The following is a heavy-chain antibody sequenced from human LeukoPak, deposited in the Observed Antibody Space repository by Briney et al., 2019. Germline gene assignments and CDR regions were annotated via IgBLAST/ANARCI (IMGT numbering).Heavy chain of an antibody. CDR1: GYTFTSYD. D-gene: IGHD3-10*01. Sequence: ASVKVSCKASGYTFTSYDINWVRQASGQGLEWMGWMNPNTGNTGYAQKLQGRVTMTTDTSTSTAYMELRSLRSDDTAVYYCARESDYGSGSYPDYWGQGTLVTVSS. V-gene: IGHV1-8*02. J-gene: IGHJ4*02. CDR2: MNPNTGNT. CDR3: ARESDYGSGSYPDY.